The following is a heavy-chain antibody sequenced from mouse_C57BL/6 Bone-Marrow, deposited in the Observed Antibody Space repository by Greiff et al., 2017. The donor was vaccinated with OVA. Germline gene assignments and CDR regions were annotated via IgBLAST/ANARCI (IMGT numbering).Heavy chain of an antibody. J-gene: IGHJ2*01. CDR1: GYTFTSYW. V-gene: IGHV1-50*01. Sequence: QVQLQQPGAELVKPGASVKLSCKASGYTFTSYWMQWVKQRPGQGLEWIGEIDPSDSYTNYNQKFKGKATLTVDTSSSTAYMQLSSLTSEDSAVYYSARRVTTVVATSDYWGEGATLTVSS. D-gene: IGHD1-1*01. CDR3: ARRVTTVVATSDY. CDR2: IDPSDSYT.